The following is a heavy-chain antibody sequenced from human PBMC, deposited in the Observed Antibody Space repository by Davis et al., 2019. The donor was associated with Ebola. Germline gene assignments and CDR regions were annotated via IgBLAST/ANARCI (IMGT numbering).Heavy chain of an antibody. D-gene: IGHD1-1*01. Sequence: SETLSLTCTVSGGSISSYYWAWIRQPAGKGLEWIGRIYTSGGTNYNPSLKSRVTMSVDTSKTQLSLNLTSVTAADTAVYYCARDPRGNFDYWGQGILVTVSS. CDR3: ARDPRGNFDY. CDR2: IYTSGGT. CDR1: GGSISSYY. V-gene: IGHV4-4*07. J-gene: IGHJ4*02.